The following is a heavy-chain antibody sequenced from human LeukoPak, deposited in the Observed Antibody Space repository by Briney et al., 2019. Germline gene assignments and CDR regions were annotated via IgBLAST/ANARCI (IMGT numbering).Heavy chain of an antibody. CDR1: GFTFSSYA. D-gene: IGHD6-13*01. J-gene: IGHJ5*02. Sequence: GSLILSCAASGFTFSSYAMNWVRQAPGKGLEWVSAISGSGGSTYYAESVKGRFTISRDNSKNTLSLQMNSLRAEDTAVYYCASGGSIPSWGQGILVTVSS. CDR2: ISGSGGST. CDR3: ASGGSIPS. V-gene: IGHV3-23*01.